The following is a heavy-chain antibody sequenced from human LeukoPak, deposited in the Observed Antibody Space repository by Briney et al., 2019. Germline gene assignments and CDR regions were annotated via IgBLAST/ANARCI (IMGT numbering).Heavy chain of an antibody. Sequence: SETLSLTCAVYGGSFSGYYWSWIRQPPGKGLEWIGEINHSGSTNYDPSLKSRVTISVDTSKNQFSLKLSSVTAADTAVYYCARGRGAVPATIPIFSGWYFDLWGRGTLVTVSS. J-gene: IGHJ2*01. CDR1: GGSFSGYY. V-gene: IGHV4-34*01. D-gene: IGHD2-2*01. CDR2: INHSGST. CDR3: ARGRGAVPATIPIFSGWYFDL.